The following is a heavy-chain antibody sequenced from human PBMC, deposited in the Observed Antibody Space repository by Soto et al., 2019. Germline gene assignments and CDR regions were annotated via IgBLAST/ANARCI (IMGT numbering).Heavy chain of an antibody. Sequence: ASVEVSCKXSGYIFTAYSMHWVRQAPGQGLEWLGWINPNSGDTIYAQKFQDRVTMTCDTSVSTAYLELSSLSSDDTALYYCAREASAVVSLDYWGQGTLVTVSS. CDR1: GYIFTAYS. D-gene: IGHD2-15*01. CDR2: INPNSGDT. V-gene: IGHV1-2*02. J-gene: IGHJ4*02. CDR3: AREASAVVSLDY.